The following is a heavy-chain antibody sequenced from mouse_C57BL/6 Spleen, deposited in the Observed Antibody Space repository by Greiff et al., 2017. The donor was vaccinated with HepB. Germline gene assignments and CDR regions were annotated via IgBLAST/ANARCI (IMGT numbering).Heavy chain of an antibody. V-gene: IGHV3-6*01. CDR1: GYSITSGYY. CDR2: ISYDGSN. J-gene: IGHJ3*01. CDR3: AREGGYDAGFAY. D-gene: IGHD2-2*01. Sequence: EVQLQQSGPGLVKPSQSLSLTCSVTGYSITSGYYWNWIRQFPGNKLEWMGYISYDGSNNYNPSLKNRISITRDTSKNQFFLKLNSVTTEDTATYYCAREGGYDAGFAYWGQGTLVTVSA.